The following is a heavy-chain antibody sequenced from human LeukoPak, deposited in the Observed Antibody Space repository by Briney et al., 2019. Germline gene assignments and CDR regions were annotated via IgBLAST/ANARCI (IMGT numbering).Heavy chain of an antibody. CDR2: IYHSGST. J-gene: IGHJ4*02. D-gene: IGHD3-22*01. CDR1: GGSISSSNW. Sequence: PSGTLSLTCAVSGGSISSSNWWSWVRQPPGKGLEWIGEIYHSGSTNYNPSLKSRVTISVDKSKNQFSLKLSSVTAADTAVYYCARSYYDSSGYYLVDYWGQGTLVTVSS. CDR3: ARSYYDSSGYYLVDY. V-gene: IGHV4-4*02.